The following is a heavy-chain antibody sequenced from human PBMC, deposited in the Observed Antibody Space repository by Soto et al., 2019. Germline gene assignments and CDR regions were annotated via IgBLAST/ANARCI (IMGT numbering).Heavy chain of an antibody. V-gene: IGHV4-61*01. CDR1: GGSVSSGSYY. CDR2: IYYSGST. Sequence: QVQLQESGPGLVKPSETLSLTCTVSGGSVSSGSYYWSWIRQPPGKGLEWIGYIYYSGSTNYNPSLKSRVTISVDTSKNQFSLKLSSVTAADTAVYYCAREPPSRGYSSIWGQGTLVTVSS. J-gene: IGHJ4*02. D-gene: IGHD5-18*01. CDR3: AREPPSRGYSSI.